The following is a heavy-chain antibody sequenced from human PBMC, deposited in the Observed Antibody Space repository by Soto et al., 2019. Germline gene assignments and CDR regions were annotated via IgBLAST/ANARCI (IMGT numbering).Heavy chain of an antibody. Sequence: GESLKISCQGSGYDFASYWISWVRQMPGKGLEWMGRIDPIDSYTNYSPSFQGHVTISADKSISTAYLQWSSLKASDTAMYYCARRYCSSASCPRNYYGMDVWGQGTTVTVSS. D-gene: IGHD2-2*01. V-gene: IGHV5-10-1*01. CDR1: GYDFASYW. J-gene: IGHJ6*02. CDR2: IDPIDSYT. CDR3: ARRYCSSASCPRNYYGMDV.